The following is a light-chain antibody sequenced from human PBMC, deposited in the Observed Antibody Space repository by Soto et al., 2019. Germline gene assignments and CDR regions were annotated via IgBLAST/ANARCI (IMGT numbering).Light chain of an antibody. J-gene: IGKJ4*01. Sequence: EIVMTQSPATLSVFLGERATLSCRASQSVSRNLAWYQQKPGQAPRLLISDASTRATGIPARFSGSGSGTQFTLTISSLQSEDFAVYYCQQYSNWPLTFGGGTKVEI. V-gene: IGKV3-15*01. CDR2: DAS. CDR3: QQYSNWPLT. CDR1: QSVSRN.